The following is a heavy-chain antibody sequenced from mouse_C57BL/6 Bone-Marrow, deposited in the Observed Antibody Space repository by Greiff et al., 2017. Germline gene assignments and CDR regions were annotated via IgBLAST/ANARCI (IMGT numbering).Heavy chain of an antibody. D-gene: IGHD1-1*01. J-gene: IGHJ4*01. CDR2: ISSGGSYT. Sequence: EVQGVESGGDLVKPGGSLKLSCAASGFTFSSYGMSWVRQTPDKRLEWVATISSGGSYTYYPDSVKGRFTISRDNAKNTLYLQMSSLKSEDTAMXYCARHLLPVVALAMDYWGQGTSVTVSS. V-gene: IGHV5-6*01. CDR3: ARHLLPVVALAMDY. CDR1: GFTFSSYG.